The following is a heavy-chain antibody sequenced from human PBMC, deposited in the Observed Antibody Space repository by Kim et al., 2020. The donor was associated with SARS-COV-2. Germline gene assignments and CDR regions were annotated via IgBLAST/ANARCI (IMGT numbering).Heavy chain of an antibody. J-gene: IGHJ4*02. CDR1: GFTFSNAW. Sequence: GGSLRLSCAASGFTFSNAWMSWVRQAPGKGLEWVGRIKSKTDGGTTDYAAPGKGRFTISRDDSKNTLYLQINSLKTEDTAVYYCTTDYIFADSSGYYGPDCWRQATLVTVSS. D-gene: IGHD3-22*01. V-gene: IGHV3-15*01. CDR3: TTDYIFADSSGYYGPDC. CDR2: IKSKTDGGTT.